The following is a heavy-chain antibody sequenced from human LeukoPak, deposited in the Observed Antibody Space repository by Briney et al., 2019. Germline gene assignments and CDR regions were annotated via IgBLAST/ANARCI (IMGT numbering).Heavy chain of an antibody. J-gene: IGHJ5*02. D-gene: IGHD1-1*01. V-gene: IGHV3-74*01. Sequence: RGSLRLSCVASGFSFSNYWMYWGRQAPGKGLVWVSRINSDGSYTDYADSAKGRFTISRDNAKDTLYLQMNSLRADDTAVYYCARADNWQSGGAWGQGTLVTVSS. CDR1: GFSFSNYW. CDR3: ARADNWQSGGA. CDR2: INSDGSYT.